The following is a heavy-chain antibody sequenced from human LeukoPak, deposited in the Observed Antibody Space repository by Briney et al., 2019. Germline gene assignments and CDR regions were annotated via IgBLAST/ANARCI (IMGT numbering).Heavy chain of an antibody. CDR1: GYTLTSYG. Sequence: ASVTVSCKASGYTLTSYGISWVRQAPGQGLEWMGWISAYNGNTNYAQELQGRVTMTTDTSTSTAYMELRSLRSDDTAVYYCAREPGYCSGGSCYSNVGFDYWGQGTLVTVSS. D-gene: IGHD2-15*01. CDR3: AREPGYCSGGSCYSNVGFDY. V-gene: IGHV1-18*01. J-gene: IGHJ4*02. CDR2: ISAYNGNT.